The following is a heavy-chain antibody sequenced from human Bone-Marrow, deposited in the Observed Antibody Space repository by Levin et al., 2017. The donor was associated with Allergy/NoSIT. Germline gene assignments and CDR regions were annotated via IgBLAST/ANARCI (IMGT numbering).Heavy chain of an antibody. D-gene: IGHD3-3*01. V-gene: IGHV3-21*01. CDR2: ISRGGSYI. CDR3: ARDPFYDVFSDYYYGMDV. J-gene: IGHJ6*02. CDR1: GFTFDAYN. Sequence: LSLTCAASGFTFDAYNLNWVRQAPGKGLEWVACISRGGSYIYYADSVKGRFTISRDNANNTVYLQMENLRAEDTAVYYCARDPFYDVFSDYYYGMDVWGQGTTVTVSS.